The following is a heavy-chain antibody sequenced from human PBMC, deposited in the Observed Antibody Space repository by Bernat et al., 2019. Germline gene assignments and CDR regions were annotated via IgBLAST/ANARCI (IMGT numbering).Heavy chain of an antibody. V-gene: IGHV4-34*01. CDR1: GGSFSGYY. J-gene: IGHJ6*02. D-gene: IGHD2/OR15-2a*01. CDR3: ARDSSMPMDV. CDR2: INHSGST. Sequence: QVQLQQWGAGLLKPSETLSLTCAVYGGSFSGYYWSWIRQPPGKGPEWIGEINHSGSTNYNPSLKSRVTISVDTSKNQFSLKLGSVTAADTAVYYCARDSSMPMDVWGQGTTVTVSS.